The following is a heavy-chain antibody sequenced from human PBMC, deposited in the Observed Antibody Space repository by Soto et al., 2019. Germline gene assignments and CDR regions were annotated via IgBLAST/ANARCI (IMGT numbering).Heavy chain of an antibody. D-gene: IGHD5-18*01. CDR3: VFFFYGEDSKGFYFQ. CDR2: IFYSGST. V-gene: IGHV4-39*01. Sequence: PGMGLEWIGSIFYSGSTYYNPYLKSRVTISVDTSKNQFSLKLSSVTAADTAMYYCVFFFYGEDSKGFYFQ. J-gene: IGHJ1*01.